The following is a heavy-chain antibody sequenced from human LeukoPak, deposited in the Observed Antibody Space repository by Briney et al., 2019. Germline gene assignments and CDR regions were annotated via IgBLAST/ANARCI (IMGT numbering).Heavy chain of an antibody. Sequence: SETLPLTCTVSGGSISSDHWNWIRQPPGKGLEWIGCIFYSGRTYYNPSPKSRVTISVDMSKSQFSLRLTSVTAADTAVYYCARKNDFDIWGQGTLVTVSS. V-gene: IGHV4-59*01. CDR2: IFYSGRT. J-gene: IGHJ3*02. D-gene: IGHD2/OR15-2a*01. CDR3: ARKNDFDI. CDR1: GGSISSDH.